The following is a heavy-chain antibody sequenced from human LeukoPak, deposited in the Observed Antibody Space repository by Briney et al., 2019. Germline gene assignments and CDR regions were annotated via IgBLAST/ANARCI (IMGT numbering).Heavy chain of an antibody. CDR1: GGSISGYY. CDR3: ARVLRYFDWLPTPGAFDI. V-gene: IGHV4-59*01. D-gene: IGHD3-9*01. Sequence: SETLSLTCTVSGGSISGYYWNWIRQPPGKGLEWIGFIYYSRSTNYNPSLKSRVTISVDTSKNQFSLKLSSVTAADTAVYYCARVLRYFDWLPTPGAFDIWGQGTMVTVSS. J-gene: IGHJ3*02. CDR2: IYYSRST.